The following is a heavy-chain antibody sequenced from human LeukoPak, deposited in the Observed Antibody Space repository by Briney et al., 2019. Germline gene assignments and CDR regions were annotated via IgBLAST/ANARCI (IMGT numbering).Heavy chain of an antibody. CDR2: IKPDGSET. D-gene: IGHD6-13*01. J-gene: IGHJ4*02. Sequence: PGGSLRLSCAASGFTFSRYWMNWARQAPGRGLEGVANIKPDGSETYCVDSVKGRFTISRDNANDSLYLQMKTLRVEDTAVYYCLGRADLGWGQGTLVTVSS. V-gene: IGHV3-7*01. CDR3: LGRADLG. CDR1: GFTFSRYW.